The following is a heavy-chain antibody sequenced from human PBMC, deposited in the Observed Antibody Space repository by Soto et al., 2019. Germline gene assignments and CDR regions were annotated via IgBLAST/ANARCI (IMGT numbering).Heavy chain of an antibody. V-gene: IGHV3-23*03. CDR2: IGSAGSTT. CDR3: ARARDYDFWSGLLFYGMDV. Sequence: HPGGSLRLSCAASGFTFSNYAMSWVRQAPGKGLEWVSGIGSAGSTTYYADSVKGRFTISRDNSKDTLDLQMSSLRAEDTAAYYCARARDYDFWSGLLFYGMDVWGQGTTVTVSS. J-gene: IGHJ6*02. D-gene: IGHD3-3*01. CDR1: GFTFSNYA.